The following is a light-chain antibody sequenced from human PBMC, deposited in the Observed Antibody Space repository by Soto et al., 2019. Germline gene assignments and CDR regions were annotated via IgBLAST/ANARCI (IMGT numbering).Light chain of an antibody. CDR2: STS. J-gene: IGKJ1*01. CDR3: QQSYSTPWT. Sequence: IQLTPSPSSLSASVGDRVTITCRASQSISSYLNWYQQKPGKAPRLLIYSTSTLQSGVPSKFSGSASGTDFTLTISSLQPEDFATYYCQQSYSTPWTFGQGTKVDIK. V-gene: IGKV1-39*01. CDR1: QSISSY.